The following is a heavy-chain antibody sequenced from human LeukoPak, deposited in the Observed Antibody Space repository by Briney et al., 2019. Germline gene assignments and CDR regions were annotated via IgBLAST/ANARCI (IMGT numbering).Heavy chain of an antibody. CDR1: GFNFRNYA. J-gene: IGHJ4*02. Sequence: GGSLRLSCAASGFNFRNYAMAWVRQAPGKGLEWVSVIYSGGSAYYADSVKGRFTISRDNSKNTLYLQMNSLRAEDTAVYYCAREGGSGSFDYWGQGTLVTVSS. CDR2: IYSGGSA. CDR3: AREGGSGSFDY. V-gene: IGHV3-66*01. D-gene: IGHD3-10*01.